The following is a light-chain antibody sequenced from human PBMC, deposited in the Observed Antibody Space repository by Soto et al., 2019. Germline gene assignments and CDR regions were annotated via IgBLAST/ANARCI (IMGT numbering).Light chain of an antibody. Sequence: DIQMTQSPSTLSASVGDTVTVTCRASQSISLWLAWYQQKPGKAPRLLIYDVSTLESGVPSRFSGSGSGTEFSLTIKSLEPDDFATYYCQQYNSYSWTFGQGTKGDIK. CDR3: QQYNSYSWT. CDR2: DVS. J-gene: IGKJ1*01. V-gene: IGKV1-5*01. CDR1: QSISLW.